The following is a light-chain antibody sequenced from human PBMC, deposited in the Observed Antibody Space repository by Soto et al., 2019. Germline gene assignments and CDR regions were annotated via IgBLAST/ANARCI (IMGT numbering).Light chain of an antibody. J-gene: IGLJ3*02. V-gene: IGLV1-40*01. CDR2: GDS. CDR1: SSNVGADYG. Sequence: QSVLTQPPSVSGAPGQRVTISCTGSSSNVGADYGVHWYQHLPGSAPKLLIYGDSNRPSGVPDRFAGSKSGSSASLAITGLQTEDEADYYCQSYDSGLSGVVFGGGTKLTFL. CDR3: QSYDSGLSGVV.